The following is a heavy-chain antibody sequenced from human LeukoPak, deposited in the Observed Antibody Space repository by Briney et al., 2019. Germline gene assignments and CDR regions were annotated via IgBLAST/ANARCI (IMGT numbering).Heavy chain of an antibody. J-gene: IGHJ5*02. Sequence: SETLSLTCTVSGGSITNYYWSWIRQPPGKGLEWIGFSYYNGNTNYNPSLKSRVTISVDMSKNQFSLSLRSVTAADTAVYYCARDNYYGSGSYNWFDPWGQGTLVTVSS. CDR2: SYYNGNT. D-gene: IGHD3-10*01. CDR3: ARDNYYGSGSYNWFDP. V-gene: IGHV4-59*01. CDR1: GGSITNYY.